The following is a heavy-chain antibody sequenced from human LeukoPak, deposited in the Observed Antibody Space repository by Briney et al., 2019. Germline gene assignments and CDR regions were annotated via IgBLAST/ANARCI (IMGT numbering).Heavy chain of an antibody. CDR2: IDPSGGST. CDR1: GYTFISHY. Sequence: ASVKVSCKASGYTFISHYMHWVRQAPGQGLEWMGIIDPSGGSTNYAQKFQGRVTMTRDTSTSTVYMELSNLRSEDTAVYYCARDPYYGSGSNNYFDHWGQGTLVTVSS. J-gene: IGHJ4*02. D-gene: IGHD3-10*01. V-gene: IGHV1-46*01. CDR3: ARDPYYGSGSNNYFDH.